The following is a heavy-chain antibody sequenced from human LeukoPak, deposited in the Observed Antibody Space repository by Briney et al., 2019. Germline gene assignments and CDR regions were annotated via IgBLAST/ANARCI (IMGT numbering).Heavy chain of an antibody. CDR3: VRAEGSSGSSEYFQH. V-gene: IGHV3-21*01. Sequence: GGSLRLSCLASGFTFSRYSMKWVRQAPGKGLEWVSSISGSSNDKHYIDSVKGRFTISRDNAKNSLFLQMNSLRAEDTAVYYCVRAEGSSGSSEYFQHWGQGTLVTVSS. CDR2: ISGSSNDK. J-gene: IGHJ1*01. CDR1: GFTFSRYS. D-gene: IGHD5-12*01.